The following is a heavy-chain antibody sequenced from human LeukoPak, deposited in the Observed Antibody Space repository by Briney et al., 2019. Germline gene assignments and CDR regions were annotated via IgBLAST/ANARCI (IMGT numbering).Heavy chain of an antibody. J-gene: IGHJ3*02. CDR2: ISTNGGST. V-gene: IGHV3-64*01. Sequence: GGSLRLSCAASGFSFRKYAMHWVRQAPGKGLESVSGISTNGGSTYHANSVKDRFTISRDNSKNTLYLQMGSLRTEDMAVYYCSRESTVMDAFDIWGQG. D-gene: IGHD4-11*01. CDR3: SRESTVMDAFDI. CDR1: GFSFRKYA.